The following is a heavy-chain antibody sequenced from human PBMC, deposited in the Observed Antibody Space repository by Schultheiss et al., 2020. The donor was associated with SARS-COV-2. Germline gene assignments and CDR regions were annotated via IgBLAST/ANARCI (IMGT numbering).Heavy chain of an antibody. CDR1: GFTFSDYW. Sequence: GESLKISCAASGFTFSDYWMHWVRQVPGKGLVWVSSVSGGGAITYYADSVKGRFTISRENSKNTVNLQMDSLRDEDTAVYYCARAPYNRVTEDNWFDPWGQGTLVTVSS. CDR2: VSGGGAIT. V-gene: IGHV3-74*01. J-gene: IGHJ5*02. D-gene: IGHD2-21*02. CDR3: ARAPYNRVTEDNWFDP.